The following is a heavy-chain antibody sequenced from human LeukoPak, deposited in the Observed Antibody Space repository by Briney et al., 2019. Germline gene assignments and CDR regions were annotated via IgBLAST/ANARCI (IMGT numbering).Heavy chain of an antibody. CDR3: ARGGGYYPYYFDY. CDR2: ISSSGSTI. V-gene: IGHV3-48*03. Sequence: GGSLRLSCAASGFTFSSYEMNWVRQAPGKGLEWVSYISSSGSTIYYADSVKGRFTISRDNAKNSLYLQMNSLRAEDTAVYYRARGGGYYPYYFDYWGQGTLVTVSS. D-gene: IGHD3-22*01. J-gene: IGHJ4*02. CDR1: GFTFSSYE.